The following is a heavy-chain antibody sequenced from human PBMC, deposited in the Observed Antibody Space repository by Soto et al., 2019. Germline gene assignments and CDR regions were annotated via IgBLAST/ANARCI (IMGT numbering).Heavy chain of an antibody. CDR2: IYSGGST. CDR3: AREKVTLLRVAYYYYGMDV. D-gene: IGHD1-26*01. CDR1: GFTVSSNY. J-gene: IGHJ6*02. V-gene: IGHV3-53*01. Sequence: VGSLRLSCAASGFTVSSNYMSWVRQAPGKGLEWVSVIYSGGSTYYADSVKGRCTISRDNSKNTLYLQMNSLRAEDTAVYYCAREKVTLLRVAYYYYGMDVWGQGTTVTVSS.